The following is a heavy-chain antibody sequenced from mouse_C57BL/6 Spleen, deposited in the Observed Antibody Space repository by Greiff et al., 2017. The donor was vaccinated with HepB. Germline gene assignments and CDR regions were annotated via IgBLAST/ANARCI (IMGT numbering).Heavy chain of an antibody. CDR3: ARERLLRVDY. Sequence: VQLKESGPGLVKPSQSLSLTCSVTGYSITSGYYWNWIRQFPGNKLEWMGYISYDGSNNYNPSLKNRISITRDTSKNQFFLKLNSVTTEDTATYYCARERLLRVDYWGQGTSVTVSS. CDR2: ISYDGSN. CDR1: GYSITSGYY. D-gene: IGHD2-3*01. V-gene: IGHV3-6*01. J-gene: IGHJ4*01.